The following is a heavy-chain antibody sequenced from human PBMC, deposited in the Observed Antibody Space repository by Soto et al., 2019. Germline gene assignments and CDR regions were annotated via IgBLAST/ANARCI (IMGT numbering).Heavy chain of an antibody. CDR1: GGSISTSSYY. Sequence: SETLSLTCTVSGGSISTSSYYWGWIRQPPGKGLEWIGSIYYSGKTYYNPSLKSRVTISVDTSKNQFSLILRSVNAADTAAYYCASGGGVAAAGWFDPWGQGTLVTVSS. D-gene: IGHD3-16*01. CDR3: ASGGGVAAAGWFDP. CDR2: IYYSGKT. V-gene: IGHV4-39*01. J-gene: IGHJ5*02.